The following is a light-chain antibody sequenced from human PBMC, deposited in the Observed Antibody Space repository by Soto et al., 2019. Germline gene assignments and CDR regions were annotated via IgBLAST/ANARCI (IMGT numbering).Light chain of an antibody. CDR3: QQYNSYSPWK. CDR2: DAS. V-gene: IGKV1-5*01. CDR1: QSISSW. J-gene: IGKJ1*01. Sequence: DIQMTQSPSTLSASVGDRVTITCRASQSISSWLAWYQQKPGKAPKLLIYDASSLESGVPSRFSGSGSGTEFTLTISSLQPDDFATYYCQQYNSYSPWKFGQGTKVDIK.